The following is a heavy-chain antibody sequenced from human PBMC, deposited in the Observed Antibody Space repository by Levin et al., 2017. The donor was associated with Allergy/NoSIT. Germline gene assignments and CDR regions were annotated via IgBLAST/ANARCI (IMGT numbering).Heavy chain of an antibody. CDR1: GFTFSSYA. CDR2: ISGSGGST. CDR3: AKDLELTPHYYDFWNVFDY. J-gene: IGHJ4*02. Sequence: GGSLRLSCAASGFTFSSYAMSWVRQAPGKGLEWVSAISGSGGSTYYADSVKGRFTISRDNSKNTLYLQMNSLRAEDTAVYYCAKDLELTPHYYDFWNVFDYWGQGTLVTVSS. V-gene: IGHV3-23*01. D-gene: IGHD3-3*01.